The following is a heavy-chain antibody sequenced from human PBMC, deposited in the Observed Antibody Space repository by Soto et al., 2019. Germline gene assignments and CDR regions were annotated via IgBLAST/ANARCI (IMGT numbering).Heavy chain of an antibody. Sequence: RLSCAASGFTFSSYGMHWVRQAPGKGLEWVAVISYDGSNKYYADSVKGRFTISRDNSKNTLYLQMNSLRAEDTAVYYCAKDLLQDYDSRGYSPVHYYGMDVWGQGTTVTVSS. CDR1: GFTFSSYG. V-gene: IGHV3-30*18. D-gene: IGHD3-22*01. CDR3: AKDLLQDYDSRGYSPVHYYGMDV. CDR2: ISYDGSNK. J-gene: IGHJ6*02.